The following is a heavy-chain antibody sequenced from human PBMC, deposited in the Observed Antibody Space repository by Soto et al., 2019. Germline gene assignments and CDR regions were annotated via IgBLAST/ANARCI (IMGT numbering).Heavy chain of an antibody. CDR1: GFTFGDYA. CDR2: IRSKAYGGTT. D-gene: IGHD3-22*01. J-gene: IGHJ3*02. CDR3: TRTRYYDSSGYYYRNDAFDI. V-gene: IGHV3-49*03. Sequence: GVLRLSCTASGFTFGDYAMSWFRQAPGKGLEWVGFIRSKAYGGTTEYAASVKGRFTISRDDSKSIAYLQMNSLKTEDTAVYYCTRTRYYDSSGYYYRNDAFDIWGQGTMVTVSS.